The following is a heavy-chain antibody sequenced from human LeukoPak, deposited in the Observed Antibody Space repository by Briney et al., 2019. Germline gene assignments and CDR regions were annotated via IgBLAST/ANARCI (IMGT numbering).Heavy chain of an antibody. D-gene: IGHD2-21*01. CDR2: ISAYNGNT. CDR1: GYTFTSYG. Sequence: ASVKVSCKASGYTFTSYGISWVRQAPGQGLEWMGWISAYNGNTNYAQKLQGRVTMTTDTSTSTAYMELRSLRSDDTAVYYCARGLWWEPQPYYSDYWGQGTLVTVSS. J-gene: IGHJ4*02. V-gene: IGHV1-18*01. CDR3: ARGLWWEPQPYYSDY.